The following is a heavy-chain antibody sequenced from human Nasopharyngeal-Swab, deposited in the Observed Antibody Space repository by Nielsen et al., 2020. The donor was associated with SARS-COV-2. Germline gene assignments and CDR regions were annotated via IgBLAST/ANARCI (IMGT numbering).Heavy chain of an antibody. Sequence: WIRQPPGKGLEWVSSISRSGTYINYADSVKGRFTISRDNAKNSLYLQLNSLRAGDTAVYYCARDRGGSPYDPLTPIDYWGQGTLVTVSS. D-gene: IGHD1-26*01. J-gene: IGHJ4*02. CDR3: ARDRGGSPYDPLTPIDY. V-gene: IGHV3-21*01. CDR2: ISRSGTYI.